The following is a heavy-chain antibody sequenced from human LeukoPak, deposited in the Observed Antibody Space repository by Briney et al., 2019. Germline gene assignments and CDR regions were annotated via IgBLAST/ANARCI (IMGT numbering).Heavy chain of an antibody. CDR3: VKDFSTRGSGYFDY. CDR1: GFTFSNFA. CDR2: ISYDGSNK. Sequence: GGSLRLSCAASGFTFSNFAINWVRQAPGKGLEWVAVISYDGSNKYYADSVKGRFTISRDNSKNTLYLQMNSLRAEDTAVYYCVKDFSTRGSGYFDYWGQGTLVTVSS. J-gene: IGHJ4*02. D-gene: IGHD3/OR15-3a*01. V-gene: IGHV3-30*18.